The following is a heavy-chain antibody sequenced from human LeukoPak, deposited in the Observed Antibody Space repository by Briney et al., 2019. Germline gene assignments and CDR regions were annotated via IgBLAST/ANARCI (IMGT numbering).Heavy chain of an antibody. J-gene: IGHJ4*02. CDR3: GAFGYEAGIDL. D-gene: IGHD2-2*01. CDR1: AFVFSNLW. Sequence: PGGSLRLSCGASAFVFSNLWMTWVRQSPGNGLEWVANISPRGTETYYVDPFKGRFTISRDNARNLLFLQMNTLRADDTAVYFCGAFGYEAGIDLCGQGTLVAVSS. CDR2: ISPRGTET. V-gene: IGHV3-7*01.